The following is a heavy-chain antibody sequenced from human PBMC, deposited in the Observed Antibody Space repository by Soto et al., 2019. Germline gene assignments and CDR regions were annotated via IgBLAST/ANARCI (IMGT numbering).Heavy chain of an antibody. V-gene: IGHV1-3*01. Sequence: QVRLVQSGAEVKKPGASVKVSCKASGYTFTSYAMHWVRQAPGQRLEWMGWINAGNGNTKYSQKFQGRVTITRDTSASTAYMELSSLRSEDTAVYYCARDHSLGIAVAGTEWGQGTLVTVSS. CDR1: GYTFTSYA. J-gene: IGHJ4*02. CDR2: INAGNGNT. D-gene: IGHD6-19*01. CDR3: ARDHSLGIAVAGTE.